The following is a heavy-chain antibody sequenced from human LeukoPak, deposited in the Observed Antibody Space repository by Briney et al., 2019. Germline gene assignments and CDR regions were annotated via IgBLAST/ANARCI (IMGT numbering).Heavy chain of an antibody. Sequence: PGGSLRLSCAASGFTFSSYGMSWVRQAPGKGLEWVSAISGSGGSTYYADSEKGRFTISRDNSKNTLYLQMNSLRTEDTAVYYCAHGAMYQLDYWGQGTLVTVSS. CDR2: ISGSGGST. CDR3: AHGAMYQLDY. CDR1: GFTFSSYG. D-gene: IGHD2-2*01. J-gene: IGHJ4*02. V-gene: IGHV3-23*01.